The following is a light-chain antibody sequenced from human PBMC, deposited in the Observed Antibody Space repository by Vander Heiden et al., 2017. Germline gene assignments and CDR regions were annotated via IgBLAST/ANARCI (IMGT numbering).Light chain of an antibody. V-gene: IGKV1-5*03. CDR3: QQYNSYSRT. J-gene: IGKJ1*01. Sequence: DIQMTQSPSTLSASLGDRVIITCRASQSIGSWLAWYQQKPGKAPNLLIYKASSLEGGVPSRFSGSGSGTEFTLTISSLQPDDFATYYCQQYNSYSRTFGQGTKVEIK. CDR1: QSIGSW. CDR2: KAS.